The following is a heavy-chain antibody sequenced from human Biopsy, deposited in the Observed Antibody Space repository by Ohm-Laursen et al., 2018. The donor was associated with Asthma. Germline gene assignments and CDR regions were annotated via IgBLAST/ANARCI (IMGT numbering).Heavy chain of an antibody. CDR1: GGYTGSSDHH. CDR2: VFWSGST. D-gene: IGHD4-17*01. V-gene: IGHV4-30-4*01. J-gene: IGHJ6*02. CDR3: ARVVSYGDIYFGTDV. Sequence: SETLSLTCIVSGGYTGSSDHHWAWIRQAPGKGLEWIGFVFWSGSTHYSRSLERRVSISIDTATNEFSMKLWSVTPADTAVYFCARVVSYGDIYFGTDVWGPGNTVVVS.